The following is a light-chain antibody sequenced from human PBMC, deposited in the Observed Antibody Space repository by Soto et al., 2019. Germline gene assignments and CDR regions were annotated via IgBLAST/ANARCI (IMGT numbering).Light chain of an antibody. CDR3: QQYARSPGT. Sequence: EIVLTQSPATLSLSPGERATLSCRASQTVSSTSLAWYQQKPGQAPRLLMYDTSNRATGIPDRFSGSGSGTDFTLTITRLEPEDFAVYYCQQYARSPGTFGQGTKVEIK. J-gene: IGKJ1*01. CDR2: DTS. CDR1: QTVSSTS. V-gene: IGKV3-20*01.